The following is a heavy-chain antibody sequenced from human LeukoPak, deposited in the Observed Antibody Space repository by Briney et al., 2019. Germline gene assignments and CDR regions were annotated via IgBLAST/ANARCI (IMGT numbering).Heavy chain of an antibody. D-gene: IGHD6-13*01. CDR1: GFTFSSYS. CDR2: ISSSSSYI. CDR3: ARDFGSSWYTDFDY. J-gene: IGHJ4*02. V-gene: IGHV3-21*01. Sequence: GGSLRLSCAASGFTFSSYSMNWVRQAPGKGLEWVSSISSSSSYIYYADSVKGRFTISRDNAKNSLYLQMSSLRAEDTAVYYCARDFGSSWYTDFDYWGQGTLVTVSS.